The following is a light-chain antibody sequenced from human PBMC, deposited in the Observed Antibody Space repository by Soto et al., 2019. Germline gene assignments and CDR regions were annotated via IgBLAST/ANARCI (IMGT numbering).Light chain of an antibody. CDR1: SSDVGAYNY. CDR2: EVS. V-gene: IGLV2-14*01. J-gene: IGLJ1*01. CDR3: SSYTRSRTLV. Sequence: QSALTQPASVSGSPGQSITISCTGTSSDVGAYNYVSWYQQHPGKAPKLMIYEVSNWPSGVSHRFSGSKSDNTASLTISGLQTDDEADYYCSSYTRSRTLVFGTGTKATV.